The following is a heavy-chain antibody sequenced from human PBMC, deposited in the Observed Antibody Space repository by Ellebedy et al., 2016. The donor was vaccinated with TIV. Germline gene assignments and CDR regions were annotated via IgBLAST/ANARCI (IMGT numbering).Heavy chain of an antibody. CDR2: IRNEASNYTT. D-gene: IGHD3-22*01. Sequence: GESLKISCAASGFTFTDYHMDWVRQAPGKGLEWVGRIRNEASNYTTEYAASVKGRFTVSRDNSKSSLFLQMNSLKTEDTAVYYCAASSVGNIHDYWGQGILVTVSS. V-gene: IGHV3-72*01. CDR3: AASSVGNIHDY. CDR1: GFTFTDYH. J-gene: IGHJ4*02.